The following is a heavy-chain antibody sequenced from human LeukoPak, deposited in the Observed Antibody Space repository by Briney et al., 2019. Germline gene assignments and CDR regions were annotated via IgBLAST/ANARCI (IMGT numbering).Heavy chain of an antibody. CDR2: ISNDGGAI. CDR3: ARDPDICSGGSCYSHFDY. D-gene: IGHD2-15*01. J-gene: IGHJ4*02. V-gene: IGHV3-30-3*01. CDR1: GFIFSSFA. Sequence: GGSLRLSCTASGFIFSSFAMHWVRQAPGKGLEWVAVISNDGGAIHYPDSVKGRFTVSRDNAKNTLYLQMNSLRAEDTAVYYCARDPDICSGGSCYSHFDYWGQGTLVTVSS.